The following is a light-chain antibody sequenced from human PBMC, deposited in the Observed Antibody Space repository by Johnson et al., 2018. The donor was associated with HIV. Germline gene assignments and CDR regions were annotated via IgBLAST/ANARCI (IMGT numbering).Light chain of an antibody. V-gene: IGLV1-51*01. CDR3: GTWDSSLSAGV. CDR1: SSNIGNNY. Sequence: QPVLTQPPSVSAAPGQKVAISCSGSSSNIGNNYVSWYQQVPGTAPKLLIYENNRRPPGIPDRLSGSKSGTSATLGITGLQTGDEADYYCGTWDSSLSAGVFGPGTNVTVL. J-gene: IGLJ1*01. CDR2: ENN.